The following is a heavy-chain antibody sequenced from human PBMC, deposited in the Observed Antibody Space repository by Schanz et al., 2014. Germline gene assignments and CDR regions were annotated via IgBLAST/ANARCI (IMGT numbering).Heavy chain of an antibody. CDR3: ATPSDSSWYMDV. CDR1: GFTFSTYY. Sequence: EVQLVESGGGLAQPGGSLRLSCAASGFTFSTYYMNWVRQAPGKGLEWVSSISSSSSYISYADSVKGRFTISRDNAKNSLYLQMNSLRAEDTAVYYCATPSDSSWYMDVWGKGTTVTVSS. D-gene: IGHD2-21*02. J-gene: IGHJ6*03. V-gene: IGHV3-21*01. CDR2: ISSSSSYI.